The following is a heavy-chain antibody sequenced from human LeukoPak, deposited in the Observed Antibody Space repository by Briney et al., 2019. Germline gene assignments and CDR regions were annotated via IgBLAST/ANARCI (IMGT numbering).Heavy chain of an antibody. D-gene: IGHD1-26*01. V-gene: IGHV3-33*01. Sequence: GTSLRLSCAASGFTFRSHGMHWVRQAPGKGLEWVAFIWYDGSNKYYADSVKGRFTISRDNSKNTLYLQMNSLRAEDTAVYYCAGDRATSYFDYWGQGALVTISS. J-gene: IGHJ4*02. CDR2: IWYDGSNK. CDR3: AGDRATSYFDY. CDR1: GFTFRSHG.